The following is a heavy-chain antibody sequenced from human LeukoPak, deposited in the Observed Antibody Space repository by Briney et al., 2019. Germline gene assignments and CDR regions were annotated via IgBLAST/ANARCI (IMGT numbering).Heavy chain of an antibody. CDR3: VKDRTVAGTDARYYFDY. CDR2: IWFDGRQT. CDR1: GFSFSKYA. D-gene: IGHD6-19*01. J-gene: IGHJ4*02. V-gene: IGHV3-33*06. Sequence: PARSLRLSCAASGFSFSKYAMHWVRQAPGKGLEWVAVIWFDGRQTFYADSVKGRFTISRDNSKNTLYLQVNSLRAEDTALYYRVKDRTVAGTDARYYFDYWGQGTLVTVSS.